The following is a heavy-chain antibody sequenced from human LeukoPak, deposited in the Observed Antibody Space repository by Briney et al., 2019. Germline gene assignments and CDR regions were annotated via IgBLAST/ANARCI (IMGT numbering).Heavy chain of an antibody. CDR1: GGSISSYY. CDR2: IYTSGST. CDR3: ARQIDFWSGYYTYYYMDV. V-gene: IGHV4-4*09. Sequence: SETLSLTCTVSGGSISSYYWSWIRRPPGKGLEWIGYIYTSGSTNYNPSLKSRVTISVDTSKNQFSLKLSSVTAADTAVYYCARQIDFWSGYYTYYYMDVWGKGTTVTVSS. D-gene: IGHD3-3*01. J-gene: IGHJ6*03.